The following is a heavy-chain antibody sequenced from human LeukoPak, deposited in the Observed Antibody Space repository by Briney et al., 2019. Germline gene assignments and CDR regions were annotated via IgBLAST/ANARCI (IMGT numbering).Heavy chain of an antibody. D-gene: IGHD6-6*01. J-gene: IGHJ4*02. Sequence: PSETLSLTCAVYGGSFSGYYWSWIRQPPAKGLEWIGEINHSGSTNYNPSLKSRVTISVDTSKNQFSLKLSSVTAADTAVYYCVRRSGYSSSSGFHCWGQGTLVTVSS. CDR1: GGSFSGYY. CDR3: VRRSGYSSSSGFHC. V-gene: IGHV4-34*01. CDR2: INHSGST.